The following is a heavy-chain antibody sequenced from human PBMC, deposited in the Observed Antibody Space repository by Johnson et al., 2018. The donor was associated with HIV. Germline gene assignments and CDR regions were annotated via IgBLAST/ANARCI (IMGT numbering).Heavy chain of an antibody. CDR2: ISYDGSNK. V-gene: IGHV3-30*04. CDR1: GFTFSSYA. CDR3: AKDGYRAALDV. D-gene: IGHD5-24*01. Sequence: EKLVESGGGVVQPGRSLRLSCAASGFTFSSYAMHWVRQAPGKGLEWVAVISYDGSNKYYEDSVKGRFTISRDNSKNTLYLQMSSLRPEDTAVHYCAKDGYRAALDVWGQGTMVTVSS. J-gene: IGHJ3*01.